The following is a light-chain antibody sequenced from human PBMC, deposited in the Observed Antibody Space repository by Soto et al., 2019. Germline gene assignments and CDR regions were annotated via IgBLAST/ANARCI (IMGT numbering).Light chain of an antibody. Sequence: EIVLTQSPGTLSLSPGERATLSCRASQSVSSSYLAWYQQQPGQAPRLLMYGASTRATGIPDRFSGSGSGTDFTLTISRLEPEDFAVYYCQQYGSSLYTFGQGTKLEIK. J-gene: IGKJ2*01. CDR1: QSVSSSY. V-gene: IGKV3-20*01. CDR3: QQYGSSLYT. CDR2: GAS.